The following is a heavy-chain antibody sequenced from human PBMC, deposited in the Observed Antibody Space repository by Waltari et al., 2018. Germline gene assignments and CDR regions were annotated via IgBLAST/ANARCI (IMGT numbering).Heavy chain of an antibody. CDR3: SRSGSDDWFDP. CDR2: VGPKDGET. J-gene: IGHJ5*02. Sequence: EVQLLQSGAEVKKPGATVKISCKSSGYTFTDYYIHWVKQTPGKGLEWMGRVGPKDGETIYAEKFQDRVTISADKSTDTVYMIMNGLRFDDTALYFCSRSGSDDWFDPWGRGTPVTVVS. D-gene: IGHD2-15*01. V-gene: IGHV1-69-2*01. CDR1: GYTFTDYY.